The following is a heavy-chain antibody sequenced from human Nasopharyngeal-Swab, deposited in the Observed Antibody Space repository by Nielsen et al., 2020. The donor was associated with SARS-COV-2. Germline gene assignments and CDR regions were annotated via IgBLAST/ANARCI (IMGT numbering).Heavy chain of an antibody. CDR2: IYYSGST. D-gene: IGHD3-22*01. J-gene: IGHJ4*02. Sequence: WIRQPPGKGLEWIGSIYYSGSTYYNPSLKSRVTISVDTSKNQFSLKLNSVTAADTAVYYCARLKITSATYYYDSSGAAPDYWGQGTLVTVSS. CDR3: ARLKITSATYYYDSSGAAPDY. V-gene: IGHV4-39*01.